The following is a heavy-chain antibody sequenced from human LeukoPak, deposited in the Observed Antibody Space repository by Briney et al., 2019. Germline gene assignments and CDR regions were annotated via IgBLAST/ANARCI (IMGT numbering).Heavy chain of an antibody. J-gene: IGHJ5*02. CDR2: INPNSGGS. CDR1: GYTFTGYY. Sequence: ASVKVSCKASGYTFTGYYTHWVRQAPGQGLEWMGWINPNSGGSNYAQKFQGRVTMTRDTSISTAYMELSRLRSDDTAVYYCATATGRARWLVSKNWFDPWGQGTLVTVSS. V-gene: IGHV1-2*02. D-gene: IGHD6-19*01. CDR3: ATATGRARWLVSKNWFDP.